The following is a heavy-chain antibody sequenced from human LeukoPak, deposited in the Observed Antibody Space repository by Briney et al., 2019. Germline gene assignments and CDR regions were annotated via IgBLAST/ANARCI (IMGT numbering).Heavy chain of an antibody. D-gene: IGHD3-9*01. CDR3: AKCILTGYYKGYMDV. CDR2: ISGSGGST. CDR1: GFTFSSFG. V-gene: IGHV3-23*01. Sequence: GGTLRLTCAASGFTFSSFGMSWVRQAPGKGLDWVSAISGSGGSTYHADSVKGRFTISRDNSKNTLYLQMNSLRAEDTAVYYCAKCILTGYYKGYMDVWGKGTMVTISS. J-gene: IGHJ6*03.